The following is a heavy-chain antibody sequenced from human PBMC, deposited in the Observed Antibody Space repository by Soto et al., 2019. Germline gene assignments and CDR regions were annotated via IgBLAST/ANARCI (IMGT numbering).Heavy chain of an antibody. CDR2: IKQDGSGK. D-gene: IGHD3-22*01. CDR3: ARDYYYDSRSSSVNWLDP. CDR1: GFTFTNYW. J-gene: IGHJ5*02. Sequence: PGGSLRLSCVASGFTFTNYWMSWVRQAPWKGLEWVANIKQDGSGKYYVDSVRGRFTVSRDNANNTLYLQMNSLRVEDTAVYYCARDYYYDSRSSSVNWLDPWGQGTLVTVS. V-gene: IGHV3-7*01.